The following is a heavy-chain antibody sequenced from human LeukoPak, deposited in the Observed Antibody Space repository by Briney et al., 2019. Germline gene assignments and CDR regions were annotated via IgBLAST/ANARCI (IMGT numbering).Heavy chain of an antibody. D-gene: IGHD4-17*01. CDR1: GFTFSSYA. CDR3: ARISMTTVTTDY. Sequence: GGSLRLSCAASGFTFSSYAMHWVRQAPGRGLEWVAAISYDGSNKYYADSVKGRFTISRDNSKNTLYLQMNSLRAEDTAVYYCARISMTTVTTDYWGQGTLVTVSS. CDR2: ISYDGSNK. J-gene: IGHJ4*02. V-gene: IGHV3-30*04.